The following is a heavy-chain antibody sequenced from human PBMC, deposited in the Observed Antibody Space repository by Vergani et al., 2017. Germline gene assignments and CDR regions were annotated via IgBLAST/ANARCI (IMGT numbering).Heavy chain of an antibody. CDR3: ARAVVLVVPEGYHYYYYMDV. CDR1: GGSISSGDYY. D-gene: IGHD3-22*01. CDR2: IYYSGST. Sequence: QVQLQESGPGLVKPSQTLSLTCTVSGGSISSGDYYWSWIRQPPGKGLEWIGYIYYSGSTNSNPSLKSRVTISVDTSKNQFSLKLSSVTAADTAVYYCARAVVLVVPEGYHYYYYMDVWGKGT. J-gene: IGHJ6*03. V-gene: IGHV4-30-4*08.